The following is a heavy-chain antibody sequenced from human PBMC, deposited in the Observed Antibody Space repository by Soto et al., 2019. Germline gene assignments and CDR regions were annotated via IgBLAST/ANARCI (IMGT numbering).Heavy chain of an antibody. D-gene: IGHD3-22*01. Sequence: ASVKVSYRVSGYTLTELSMHWVRQAPGKGLEWRGGFDPEEGEPMYAQRVQGVVTMTRDTATSTAYMELSALRTEDTAVYYCATGVYDSSGYYRNTYAFDIWGQGTMVT. J-gene: IGHJ3*02. CDR2: FDPEEGEP. CDR3: ATGVYDSSGYYRNTYAFDI. V-gene: IGHV1-24*01. CDR1: GYTLTELS.